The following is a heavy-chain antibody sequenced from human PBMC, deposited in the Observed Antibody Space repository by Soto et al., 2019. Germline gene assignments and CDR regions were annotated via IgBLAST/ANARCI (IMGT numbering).Heavy chain of an antibody. D-gene: IGHD1-26*01. CDR1: GGSISSGGYS. V-gene: IGHV4-30-2*01. Sequence: QLQLQESGSGLVKPSQTLSLTCAVSGGSISSGGYSWSWIRQPPGKGPEWIGYIYHSGSTYYNPSLKSRVTIXXDXSXXQFSLKLSSVTAADTAVYYCARGRVGSWLQSTLDYWGQGTLVTVSS. J-gene: IGHJ4*02. CDR3: ARGRVGSWLQSTLDY. CDR2: IYHSGST.